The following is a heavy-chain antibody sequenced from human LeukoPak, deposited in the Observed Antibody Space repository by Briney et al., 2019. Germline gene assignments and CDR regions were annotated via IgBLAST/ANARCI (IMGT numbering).Heavy chain of an antibody. J-gene: IGHJ4*02. CDR1: GYTFISYD. CDR2: MNPNSGNT. Sequence: ASVKVSCKASGYTFISYDINWVRQATGQGLEWMGWMNPNSGNTGYAQKFQGRVTITRNTSISTAYMELSSLRSEDTAVYYCARPRGYYDSFDYWGKGTLVTVSS. CDR3: ARPRGYYDSFDY. D-gene: IGHD3-22*01. V-gene: IGHV1-8*03.